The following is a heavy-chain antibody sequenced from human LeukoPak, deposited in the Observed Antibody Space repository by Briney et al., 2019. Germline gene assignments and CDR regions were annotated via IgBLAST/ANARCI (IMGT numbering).Heavy chain of an antibody. D-gene: IGHD1-26*01. J-gene: IGHJ4*02. CDR3: ARAWGQGELFDY. V-gene: IGHV4-4*07. CDR2: IYTSGST. Sequence: PSETLSLTCTVSGGSISSYYWSWIRQPAGKGLEWIGRIYTSGSTNYNPSLMGRVTLSVDTSKNQFSLKLTSVTAADTAVYYCARAWGQGELFDYWGQGTLSPSPQ. CDR1: GGSISSYY.